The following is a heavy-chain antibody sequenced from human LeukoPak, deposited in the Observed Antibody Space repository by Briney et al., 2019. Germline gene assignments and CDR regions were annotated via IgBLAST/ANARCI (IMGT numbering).Heavy chain of an antibody. CDR2: IYYSGST. CDR1: GGSISSGGYY. Sequence: SQTLSLTCTVSGGSISSGGYYWSWIRQHPGKGLEWIGYIYYSGSTYYNPSLKSRLTISVDTSRDQFSLKLNSVTAADTAVYYCARSRIQLWNSPFDYWGQGTLVTVSS. J-gene: IGHJ4*02. V-gene: IGHV4-31*03. CDR3: ARSRIQLWNSPFDY. D-gene: IGHD5-18*01.